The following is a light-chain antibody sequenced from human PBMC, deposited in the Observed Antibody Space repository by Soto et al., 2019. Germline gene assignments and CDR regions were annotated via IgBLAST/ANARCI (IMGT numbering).Light chain of an antibody. CDR2: LNSDGSH. J-gene: IGLJ1*01. CDR3: QTWGTGIHYV. Sequence: QPVLTQSPSASASLGASVKLTCTLSSGHSSYAIAWHQQQPEKGPRYLMKLNSDGSHSKGDGIPDRFSGSSSGAERYLTISRLQYADEADYYCQTWGTGIHYVFGTGTKVTVL. CDR1: SGHSSYA. V-gene: IGLV4-69*01.